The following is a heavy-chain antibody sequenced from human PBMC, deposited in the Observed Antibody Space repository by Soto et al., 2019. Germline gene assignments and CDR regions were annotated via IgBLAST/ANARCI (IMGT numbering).Heavy chain of an antibody. Sequence: QLQLQESGPGLVKPSETLSLTCTFSGGSISSSSYYCGWIRQPPGKGLEWIGSIYYSGSTYYNPSLKIRVTMSVGTSKTQCSRTLSSVTAANTAVYYCARMSESYYSSTYSYMDFWGKGTTNTVSS. V-gene: IGHV4-39*01. CDR1: GGSISSSSYY. D-gene: IGHD3-10*01. CDR3: ARMSESYYSSTYSYMDF. CDR2: IYYSGST. J-gene: IGHJ6*03.